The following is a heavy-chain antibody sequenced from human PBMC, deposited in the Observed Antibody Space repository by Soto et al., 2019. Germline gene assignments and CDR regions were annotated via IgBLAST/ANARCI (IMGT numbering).Heavy chain of an antibody. V-gene: IGHV1-18*04. CDR3: AREPPPTTVTPFDY. D-gene: IGHD4-17*01. Sequence: VASVKVSCKASGYTFTSYGISWVRQAPGQGLEWMGWISAYNGNTNYAQKLQGRVTMTTDTSTSTAYMELRSLRSDDTAVYYCAREPPPTTVTPFDYWGQGTLVTVSS. CDR1: GYTFTSYG. CDR2: ISAYNGNT. J-gene: IGHJ4*02.